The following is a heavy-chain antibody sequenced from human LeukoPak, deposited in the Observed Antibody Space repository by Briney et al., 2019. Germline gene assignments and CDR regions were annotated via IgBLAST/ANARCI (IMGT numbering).Heavy chain of an antibody. CDR1: GGSISSGGYY. J-gene: IGHJ2*01. CDR3: AREADRHGYFDL. V-gene: IGHV4-31*03. CDR2: IYYSGST. Sequence: TSETLSHTCTVSGGSISSGGYYWSWIRQHPGKGLEWIGYIYYSGSTYYNPSLKSRVTISVDTSKNQFSLKLSSVTAADTAVYYCAREADRHGYFDLWGRGTLVTVSS.